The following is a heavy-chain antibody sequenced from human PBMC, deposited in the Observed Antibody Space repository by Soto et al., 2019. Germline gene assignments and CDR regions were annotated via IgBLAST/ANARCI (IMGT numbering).Heavy chain of an antibody. J-gene: IGHJ4*02. V-gene: IGHV3-23*01. CDR3: AKRGSDFRGFDY. CDR1: GFTFSSYA. D-gene: IGHD5-12*01. CDR2: ISGSGGTT. Sequence: HPGGSLRLSCAASGFTFSSYAMSWVRQAPGKGLEWVTGISGSGGTTYYADSVKGRFTISRDNSKNTLYLQMNSLRADDTAVYYCAKRGSDFRGFDYWGQGTLVTVSS.